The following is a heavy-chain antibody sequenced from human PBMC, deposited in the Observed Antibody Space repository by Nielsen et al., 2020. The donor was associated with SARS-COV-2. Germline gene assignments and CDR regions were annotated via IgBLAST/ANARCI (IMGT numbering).Heavy chain of an antibody. J-gene: IGHJ4*02. CDR3: ARVRNAVATRYFDY. D-gene: IGHD5-12*01. CDR1: GGSVSSGSYY. Sequence: LETLSLTCTVSGGSVSSGSYYWSWIRQPPGKGLEWIGYIYYSGSTNYNPSLKSRVTISVDTSKNQFSLKLSSVTAADTAVYYCARVRNAVATRYFDYWGQGTLVTVSS. V-gene: IGHV4-61*01. CDR2: IYYSGST.